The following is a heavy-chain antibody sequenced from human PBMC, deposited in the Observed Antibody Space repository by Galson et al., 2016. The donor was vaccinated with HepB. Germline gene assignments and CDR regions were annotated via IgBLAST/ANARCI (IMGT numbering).Heavy chain of an antibody. J-gene: IGHJ4*02. V-gene: IGHV3-15*01. CDR3: TTDQRLRGTAMAPFDY. CDR2: IKSKSDGGTT. D-gene: IGHD5-18*01. CDR1: GLTVRNAW. Sequence: SLRLSCAASGLTVRNAWMSWVRQAPGKGLEWVGRIKSKSDGGTTDYAAPVKGRFTISRDDSKNTLYLQMNSLKTEDTAVYYCTTDQRLRGTAMAPFDYWGQGTLVTVSS.